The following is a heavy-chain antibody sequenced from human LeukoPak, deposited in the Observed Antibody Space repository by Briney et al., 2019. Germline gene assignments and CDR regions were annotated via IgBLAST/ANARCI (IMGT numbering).Heavy chain of an antibody. CDR3: ARGSYYYDSSGYYYPLDY. CDR1: GYTFTSYG. V-gene: IGHV1-69*13. Sequence: SVKVSCKASGYTFTSYGISWVRQAPGQGLEWMGGIIPIFGTANYAQKFQGRVTITADESTSTAYMELSSLRSEDTAVYYCARGSYYYDSSGYYYPLDYWGQGTLVTVSS. D-gene: IGHD3-22*01. CDR2: IIPIFGTA. J-gene: IGHJ4*02.